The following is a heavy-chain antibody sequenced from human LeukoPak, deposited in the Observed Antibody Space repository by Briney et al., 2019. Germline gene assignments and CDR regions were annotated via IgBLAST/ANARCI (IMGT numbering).Heavy chain of an antibody. J-gene: IGHJ4*02. CDR3: ARDRAPYIAAAGPVGY. D-gene: IGHD6-13*01. CDR1: GFTFSSFA. CDR2: ISYDGSNE. V-gene: IGHV3-30-3*01. Sequence: PGGSLRLSCAASGFTFSSFAMHWVRQAPGKGLEWVAVISYDGSNEYYADSVKGRLTIPRDNSNNTLYLQISSPRTEDTAVYFCARDRAPYIAAAGPVGYWGQGTLVTVSS.